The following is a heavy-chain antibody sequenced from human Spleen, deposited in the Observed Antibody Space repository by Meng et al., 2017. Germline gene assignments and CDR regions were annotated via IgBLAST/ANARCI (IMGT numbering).Heavy chain of an antibody. CDR3: TRDGYSDCSSTSCFDY. D-gene: IGHD2-2*01. CDR2: ISTFNGDT. V-gene: IGHV1-18*01. CDR1: GYSYTNHG. Sequence: ASVKVSCKASGYSYTNHGINWVRQAPGEGLEWMGWISTFNGDTKYAQQFQGRVTMITGTSTSTAYMELGSLRSDDTAVYYCTRDGYSDCSSTSCFDYWGQGSPVTVSS. J-gene: IGHJ4*02.